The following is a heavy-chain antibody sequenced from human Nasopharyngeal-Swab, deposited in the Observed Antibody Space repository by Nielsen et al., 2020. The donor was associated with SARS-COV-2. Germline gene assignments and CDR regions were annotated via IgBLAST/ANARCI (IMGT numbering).Heavy chain of an antibody. D-gene: IGHD6-13*01. CDR3: AKDIGSAAAGYDY. J-gene: IGHJ4*02. Sequence: GESLKISCAASGFTFDDYAMHWVRQVPGKGLEWVSLINGDGGRTYHADSVKGRFTISRDNTKNSLYLQMNSLRTEDTALYYCAKDIGSAAAGYDYWGQGTLVTVSS. CDR1: GFTFDDYA. V-gene: IGHV3-43*02. CDR2: INGDGGRT.